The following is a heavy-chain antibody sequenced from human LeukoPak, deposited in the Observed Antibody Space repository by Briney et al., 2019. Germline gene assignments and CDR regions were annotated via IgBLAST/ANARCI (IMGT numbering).Heavy chain of an antibody. CDR1: GYSFTSYC. CDR3: ARRTRDGYNSFGY. D-gene: IGHD5-24*01. J-gene: IGHJ4*02. Sequence: GESLKISCKGSGYSFTSYCIGWVRQMPGKGLEWMGIIYPGDSDTRYSPSFQGQVTISADKSISTSYLQWSSLKASDTAMYYCARRTRDGYNSFGYWGQGTLVTVSS. CDR2: IYPGDSDT. V-gene: IGHV5-51*01.